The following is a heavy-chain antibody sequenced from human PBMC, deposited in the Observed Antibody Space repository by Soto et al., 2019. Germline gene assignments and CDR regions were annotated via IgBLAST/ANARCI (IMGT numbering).Heavy chain of an antibody. CDR3: ARLPSRHLVDY. CDR2: MFYGVST. Sequence: WVRQPPGKGLEWIGSMFYGVSTYYNPSLKSRVTVSVDTSKNQFSLNLRSVTAADTAVYYCARLPSRHLVDYWGQGTLVTVSS. J-gene: IGHJ4*02. V-gene: IGHV4-39*01. D-gene: IGHD3-3*02.